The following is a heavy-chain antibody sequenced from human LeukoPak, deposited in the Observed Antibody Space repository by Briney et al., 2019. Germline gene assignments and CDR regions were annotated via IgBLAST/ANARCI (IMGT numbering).Heavy chain of an antibody. V-gene: IGHV1-69*06. Sequence: SVKVSCKASGGTFSSYAISWVRQAPGQGLEWMGGIIPIFGTANYAQKFQGRVTITADKSTSTAYMELSSLRSEDTAVYYCARESRGRTYYYYYKDVWGKGTTVTASS. CDR1: GGTFSSYA. J-gene: IGHJ6*03. CDR2: IIPIFGTA. CDR3: ARESRGRTYYYYYKDV.